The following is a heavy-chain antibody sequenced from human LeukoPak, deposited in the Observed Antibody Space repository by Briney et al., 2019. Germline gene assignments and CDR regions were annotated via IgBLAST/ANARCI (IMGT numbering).Heavy chain of an antibody. CDR3: ARRSVTKEFDY. CDR2: INPSGGST. J-gene: IGHJ4*02. CDR1: GYTFTSYY. Sequence: ASVKVSCKASGYTFTSYYMHWVRQAPGQGLEWMGIINPSGGSTSYAQKFQGRVTLTRDTSTSTVYMEVSRLRSEDTAIYYCARRSVTKEFDYWGQGTLVTVSS. D-gene: IGHD4-17*01. V-gene: IGHV1-46*01.